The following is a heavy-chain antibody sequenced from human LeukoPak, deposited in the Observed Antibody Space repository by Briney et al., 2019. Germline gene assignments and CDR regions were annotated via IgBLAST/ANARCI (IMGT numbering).Heavy chain of an antibody. V-gene: IGHV3-30-3*01. Sequence: GGSLRLSWPASGFTFRNYVIHWVRKAPAKGLDGVPFRSSDLNVKLYADSVKGRFTISRDNSRSTLYLQMNSLRPEDTAIYYCAREGYYGSGSPPSLYFDYWGQGTLVTVSS. CDR1: GFTFRNYV. CDR2: RSSDLNVK. CDR3: AREGYYGSGSPPSLYFDY. D-gene: IGHD3-10*01. J-gene: IGHJ4*02.